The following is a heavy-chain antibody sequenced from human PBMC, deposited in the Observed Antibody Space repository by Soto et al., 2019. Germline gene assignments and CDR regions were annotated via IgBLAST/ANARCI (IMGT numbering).Heavy chain of an antibody. V-gene: IGHV3-23*01. J-gene: IGHJ4*02. CDR2: ISGSGGST. Sequence: EVQLLESGGGLVQPGGSLRLFCAASGFTFRSYAMSWVRQAPGKGLEWVSAISGSGGSTYYADSVKGRFTISRDNSKNTLYVQMNSLRAEDTVVYYCAKDSVRWSTVVDFDYWGQATLVTVSS. D-gene: IGHD2-15*01. CDR3: AKDSVRWSTVVDFDY. CDR1: GFTFRSYA.